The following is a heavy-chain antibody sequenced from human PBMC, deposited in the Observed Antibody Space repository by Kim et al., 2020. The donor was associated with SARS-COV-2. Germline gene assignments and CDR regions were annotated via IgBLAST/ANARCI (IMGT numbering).Heavy chain of an antibody. CDR1: GYTFTSYA. J-gene: IGHJ6*02. V-gene: IGHV1-3*01. Sequence: ASVKVSCKASGYTFTSYAMHWVRQAPGQRLEWMGWINAGNGNTKYSQKFQGRVTITRDTSASTAYMELSSLRSEDTAVYYCARDPQEHLWFGELFSVSLHYSGMDVWGQGTTVTVSS. D-gene: IGHD3-10*01. CDR3: ARDPQEHLWFGELFSVSLHYSGMDV. CDR2: INAGNGNT.